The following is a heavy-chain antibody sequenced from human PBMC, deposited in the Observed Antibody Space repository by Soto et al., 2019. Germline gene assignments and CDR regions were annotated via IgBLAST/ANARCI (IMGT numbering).Heavy chain of an antibody. CDR2: ISSSSSTI. V-gene: IGHV3-48*01. D-gene: IGHD2-21*01. CDR1: GFTFSSYS. Sequence: EVQLVESGGGLVQPGGSLRLSCAASGFTFSSYSMNWVRQAPGKGLEWLSYISSSSSTIYYADSVKGRFTISRDNAKNSLDPQMELLRAEDTAVYYCAGEGSRWYSLNRFDPWCQGTLVTGSS. CDR3: AGEGSRWYSLNRFDP. J-gene: IGHJ5*02.